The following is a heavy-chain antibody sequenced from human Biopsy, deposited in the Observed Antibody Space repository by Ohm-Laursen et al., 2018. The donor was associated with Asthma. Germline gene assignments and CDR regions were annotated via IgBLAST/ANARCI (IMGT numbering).Heavy chain of an antibody. Sequence: GSSVKVSCKASGGSFSNFAFSWVRQAPGRGLEWMCTILITFDVTSYAEKFQGGVTITADKSTSTTYMELSRLRSEDTAVYYCARSYDTDSYPVLVLDYWGQGTLVTVSS. CDR2: ILITFDVT. J-gene: IGHJ4*02. CDR1: GGSFSNFA. D-gene: IGHD3-22*01. V-gene: IGHV1-69*04. CDR3: ARSYDTDSYPVLVLDY.